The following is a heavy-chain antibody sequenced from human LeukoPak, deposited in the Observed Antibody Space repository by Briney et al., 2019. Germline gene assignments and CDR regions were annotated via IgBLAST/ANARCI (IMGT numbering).Heavy chain of an antibody. V-gene: IGHV4-59*01. CDR2: IYYRGST. J-gene: IGHJ3*01. CDR3: ARHYFDSGAYYTIDAFTV. Sequence: SETLSLTCTVSGGSFTNYYWSWIRQPPGMGMEWIGYIYYRGSTNYNPSLKSRVTISLDTSRNQFSLKLTSVTPADTAVYYCARHYFDSGAYYTIDAFTVWGRRTMVTVSS. CDR1: GGSFTNYY. D-gene: IGHD3-22*01.